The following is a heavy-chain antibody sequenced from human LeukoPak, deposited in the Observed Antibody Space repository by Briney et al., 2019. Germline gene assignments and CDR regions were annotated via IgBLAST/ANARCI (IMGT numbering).Heavy chain of an antibody. CDR2: INHSGST. CDR1: GGSFSGYY. Sequence: PSETLSLTCAVYGGSFSGYYWSWIRQPPGKGLEWIGEINHSGSTNYSPSLKSRVTISVDTSENQFSLKLSSVTAADTAVYYCARALSASPPGRYWGQGTLVTVSS. CDR3: ARALSASPPGRY. J-gene: IGHJ4*02. V-gene: IGHV4-34*01.